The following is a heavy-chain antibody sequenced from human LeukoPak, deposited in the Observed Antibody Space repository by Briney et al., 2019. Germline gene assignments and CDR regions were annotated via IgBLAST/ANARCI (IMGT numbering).Heavy chain of an antibody. CDR3: ARYCSSTSCYRASFDY. Sequence: GXIYYSGSTNYNPSLKRRVTISVDTSKNQFSLKLSSVTAADTAVYYCARYCSSTSCYRASFDYWGQGTLLTVSS. CDR2: IYYSGST. D-gene: IGHD2-2*02. V-gene: IGHV4-59*01. J-gene: IGHJ4*02.